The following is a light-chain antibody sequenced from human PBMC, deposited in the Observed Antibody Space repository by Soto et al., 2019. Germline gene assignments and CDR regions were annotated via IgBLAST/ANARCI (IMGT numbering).Light chain of an antibody. CDR2: GAS. V-gene: IGKV3-20*01. J-gene: IGKJ1*01. CDR1: QSVGQS. CDR3: QQYGGSPRT. Sequence: VVFTKSQGSLSSSPGERATLCCRASQSVGQSLAWYQQRPGQAPRLLISGASTRATGIPDRIGGSGSGTDFTLTISRLEPEDFAVYYCQQYGGSPRTLGQGTKEVIK.